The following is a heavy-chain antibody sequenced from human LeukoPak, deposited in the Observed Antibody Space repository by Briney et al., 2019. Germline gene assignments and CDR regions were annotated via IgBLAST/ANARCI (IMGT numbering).Heavy chain of an antibody. D-gene: IGHD3-9*01. J-gene: IGHJ4*02. CDR2: ISSSSSYI. CDR1: GFTFSSYS. Sequence: GGSLRLSCAASGFTFSSYSMTWVRQAPGKGLEWVSSISSSSSYIYYADSVKGRFTISRDNAKNSLYLQMNSLRAEDTAVYYCAKVPLRYFDWLWGYFDYWGQGTLVTVSS. CDR3: AKVPLRYFDWLWGYFDY. V-gene: IGHV3-21*04.